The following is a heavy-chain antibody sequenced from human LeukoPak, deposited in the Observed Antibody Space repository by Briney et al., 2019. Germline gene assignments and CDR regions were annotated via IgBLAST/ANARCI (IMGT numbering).Heavy chain of an antibody. CDR3: ARDGRYAYGDYVSDY. CDR1: GFTFSTYN. Sequence: GGSLRLSCAASGFTFSTYNMNWVRQAPGKGLEWVSSISDRSSFNYYADSVKGRFTISRDNAKNSLYLQMNSLTVEDTAVYYCARDGRYAYGDYVSDYWGQGTLVTVSS. V-gene: IGHV3-21*01. J-gene: IGHJ4*02. D-gene: IGHD4-17*01. CDR2: ISDRSSFN.